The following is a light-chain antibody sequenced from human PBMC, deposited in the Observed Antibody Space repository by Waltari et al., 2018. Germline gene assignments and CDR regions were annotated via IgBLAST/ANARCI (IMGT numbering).Light chain of an antibody. CDR3: QQYNHWPLA. CDR1: QSVSTF. CDR2: GTS. Sequence: EIVLTQSPATLSLSPGERATLSCRASQSVSTFLVWYQQKPGQSPRLLIFGTSTRATGIPARFSGSGSGTDYTLTISSLQSEDFAVYFCQQYNHWPLAFGGGTNIEIK. V-gene: IGKV3-15*01. J-gene: IGKJ4*01.